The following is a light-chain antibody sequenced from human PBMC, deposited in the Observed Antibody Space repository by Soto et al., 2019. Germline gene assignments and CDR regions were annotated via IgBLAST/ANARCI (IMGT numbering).Light chain of an antibody. CDR1: QGLGVW. Sequence: DIQMTQAPSSVSASVGDRVTITCRASQGLGVWLGWYQQKPGKAPQLLIFGASGLETVVPSRFSGSRSGTDFTLTISSLQPEDFATYYCQQAYSFPLTFGGGTKVEIK. CDR3: QQAYSFPLT. V-gene: IGKV1-12*01. CDR2: GAS. J-gene: IGKJ4*01.